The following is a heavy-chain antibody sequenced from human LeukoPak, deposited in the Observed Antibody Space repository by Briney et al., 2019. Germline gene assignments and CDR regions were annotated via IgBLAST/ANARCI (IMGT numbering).Heavy chain of an antibody. J-gene: IGHJ4*02. Sequence: GGSLRLSCAASGFTFSSYSMNWVRQAPGKGLEWVSYISSSSTTMYYADSVKGRFTISRDNAKNSLYLQMNSLRAEDTAVYYCARVPTKYCSGGSCYLDYWGQGTLVTVSS. V-gene: IGHV3-48*04. CDR1: GFTFSSYS. CDR3: ARVPTKYCSGGSCYLDY. D-gene: IGHD2-15*01. CDR2: ISSSSTTM.